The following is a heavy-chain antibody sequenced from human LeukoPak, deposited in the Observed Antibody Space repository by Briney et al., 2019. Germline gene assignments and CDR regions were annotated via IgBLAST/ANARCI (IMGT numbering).Heavy chain of an antibody. CDR3: ARHMRAYYYGLIPFDP. V-gene: IGHV4-38-2*02. CDR1: GYSISSGYY. CDR2: IYHSGST. Sequence: SETLSLTCTVSGYSISSGYYWGWIRQPPGKGLEWIGSIYHSGSTYYNPSLKSRVTISVDTSKNQFSLKLSSVTAADTAVYYCARHMRAYYYGLIPFDPWGQGTLVTVSS. D-gene: IGHD3-10*01. J-gene: IGHJ5*02.